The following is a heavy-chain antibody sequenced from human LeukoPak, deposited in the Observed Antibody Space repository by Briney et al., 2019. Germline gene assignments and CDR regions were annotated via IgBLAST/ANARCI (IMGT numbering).Heavy chain of an antibody. CDR1: GFTFTSYG. CDR3: AKDRRMMSPFYGMDV. J-gene: IGHJ6*02. D-gene: IGHD3-16*01. Sequence: PGGSLRLSCEASGFTFTSYGVHWVRQAPGKGLEWLSVISYDGGHQYNADSVKGRFTISRDNSKNTVYLQLNSLRAEDTAVYYCAKDRRMMSPFYGMDVWGQGTTVIVPS. CDR2: ISYDGGHQ. V-gene: IGHV3-30*18.